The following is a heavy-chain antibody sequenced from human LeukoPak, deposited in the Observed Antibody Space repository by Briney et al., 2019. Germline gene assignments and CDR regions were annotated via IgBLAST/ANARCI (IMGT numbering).Heavy chain of an antibody. CDR1: GGSISSYY. CDR3: ARDDSGYGGIDY. Sequence: PSETLSLTCTVSGGSISSYYWSWIRQPPGKGLEWIGYIYYSGSTSYNPSLKSRVTISVDTSKNQFSLKLSSVTAADTAVYYCARDDSGYGGIDYWGQGTLVTVSS. CDR2: IYYSGST. J-gene: IGHJ4*02. D-gene: IGHD5-12*01. V-gene: IGHV4-59*01.